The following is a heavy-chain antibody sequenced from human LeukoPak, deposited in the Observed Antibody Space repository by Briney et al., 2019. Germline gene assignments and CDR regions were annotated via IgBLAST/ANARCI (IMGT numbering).Heavy chain of an antibody. CDR2: IRSKTYDGTI. CDR1: GFTLGDYP. Sequence: GGSLRLSCTASGFTLGDYPMNWFRQAPGKGLKWVGFIRSKTYDGTIEYAASVKGRFTISRDDSRSIAYLQMNSLKTEDTAVYYCTRGSYFNSGRIDCWGQGTLVTVSS. D-gene: IGHD3-10*01. CDR3: TRGSYFNSGRIDC. V-gene: IGHV3-49*03. J-gene: IGHJ4*02.